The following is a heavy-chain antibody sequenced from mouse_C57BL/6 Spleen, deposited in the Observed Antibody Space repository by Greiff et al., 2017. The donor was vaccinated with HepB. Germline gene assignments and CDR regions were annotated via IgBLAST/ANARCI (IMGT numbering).Heavy chain of an antibody. CDR2: IDPSDSET. CDR1: GYTFTSYW. D-gene: IGHD2-5*01. V-gene: IGHV1-52*01. Sequence: LQQPGAELVRPGSSVKLSCKASGYTFTSYWMHWVKQRPIQGLEWIGNIDPSDSETHYNQKFKDKATLTVDKSSSTAYMQLSSLTSEDSAVYYCARSSGGYSNYCFDYWGQGTTLTVSS. J-gene: IGHJ2*01. CDR3: ARSSGGYSNYCFDY.